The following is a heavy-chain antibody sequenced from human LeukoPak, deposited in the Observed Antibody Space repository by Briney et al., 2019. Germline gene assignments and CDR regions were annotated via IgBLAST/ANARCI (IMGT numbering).Heavy chain of an antibody. CDR2: IKQDGSEK. D-gene: IGHD2-15*01. CDR3: ARVSCGSCDYYYYYMDV. J-gene: IGHJ6*03. V-gene: IGHV3-7*04. CDR1: GFTFSSYW. Sequence: GGSLRLSCAASGFTFSSYWMSWVRQAPGKGLEWVANIKQDGSEKYYVDSVKGRFTISRDNAKNSLYLQMNSLRAEDTAVYYCARVSCGSCDYYYYYMDVWGKGTTVTISS.